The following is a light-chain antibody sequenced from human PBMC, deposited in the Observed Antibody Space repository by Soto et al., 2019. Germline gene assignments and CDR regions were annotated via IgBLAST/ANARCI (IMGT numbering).Light chain of an antibody. CDR1: SSDVGAYDF. CDR3: SSYTTSSTRV. CDR2: EVS. J-gene: IGLJ1*01. Sequence: QSVLAQPASVSGSPGQSITISCTGTSSDVGAYDFVSWYQQHPDKAPKLMIYEVSNRPSGVSYRFSGSKSVNTATLTISGLQAEDEADYYCSSYTTSSTRVFGTVTKLTVL. V-gene: IGLV2-14*03.